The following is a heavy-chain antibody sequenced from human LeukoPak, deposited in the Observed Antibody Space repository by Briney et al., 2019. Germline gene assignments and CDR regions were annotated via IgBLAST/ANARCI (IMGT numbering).Heavy chain of an antibody. D-gene: IGHD5-24*01. CDR2: ISPDTAVT. J-gene: IGHJ4*02. CDR3: ARTRRDGYNCDLDF. V-gene: IGHV1-2*02. CDR1: GYSFTGHH. Sequence: ASVKVSCKASGYSFTGHHIHWVRQAPGQGLEWMGWISPDTAVTNYAQKFQGRVTMTRDSSISTAYMDLGRLSSDDTALYYCARTRRDGYNCDLDFWGQGTLVTVSS.